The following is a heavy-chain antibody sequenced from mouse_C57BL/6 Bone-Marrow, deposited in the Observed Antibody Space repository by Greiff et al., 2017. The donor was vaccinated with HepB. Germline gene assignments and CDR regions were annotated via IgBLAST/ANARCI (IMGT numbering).Heavy chain of an antibody. V-gene: IGHV3-6*01. CDR1: GYSITSGYS. CDR2: ISYDGSN. CDR3: ARCYDGYSSWFAY. J-gene: IGHJ3*01. Sequence: EVKLQESGPGLVKPSQSLSLTCSVTGYSITSGYSWNWIRQFPGNKLEWMGYISYDGSNNYNPSLKNRISITRDTSKNQFFLKLNSVTTEDTATYYCARCYDGYSSWFAYWGQGTLVTVSA. D-gene: IGHD2-3*01.